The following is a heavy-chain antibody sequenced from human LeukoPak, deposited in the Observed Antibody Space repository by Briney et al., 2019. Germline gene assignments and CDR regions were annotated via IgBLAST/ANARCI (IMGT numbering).Heavy chain of an antibody. CDR3: ARDWNRDSAEGGFLDY. J-gene: IGHJ4*02. CDR1: GFTFSSYS. CDR2: ISSSSSYI. D-gene: IGHD1-1*01. Sequence: GGSLRLSCAGSGFTFSSYSMNWVRQAPGKGLEWVSSISSSSSYIYYADSEKGRFTISRDNAKNSLYLQMNSLRAEDTAVYYCARDWNRDSAEGGFLDYWGQGTLVTVSS. V-gene: IGHV3-21*01.